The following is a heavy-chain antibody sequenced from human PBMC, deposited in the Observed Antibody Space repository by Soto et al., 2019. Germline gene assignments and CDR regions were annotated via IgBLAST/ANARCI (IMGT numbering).Heavy chain of an antibody. D-gene: IGHD2-15*01. CDR3: ARKVVVAATGWFDP. J-gene: IGHJ5*02. Sequence: SETLSLTCTVSGGSISSYYWSWIRQPPGKGLEWIGYIYYSGSTNYNPSLKSRVTISVDTSKNQFSLKLSSVTAADTAVYYCARKVVVAATGWFDPWGQGTLVTVSS. CDR2: IYYSGST. CDR1: GGSISSYY. V-gene: IGHV4-59*08.